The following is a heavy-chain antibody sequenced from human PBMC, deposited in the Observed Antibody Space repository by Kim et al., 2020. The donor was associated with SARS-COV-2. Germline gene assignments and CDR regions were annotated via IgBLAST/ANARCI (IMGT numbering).Heavy chain of an antibody. CDR2: ISSSGGST. Sequence: GGSLRLSCAASGFTFSSYAMSWVRQAPGKGLEWVSGISSSGGSTNYADSVKGRFTISRDNSKNTLYLQMNSLRAEDTAIYYCAKRKEYSSGWSFDYWGQGTLVTVSS. V-gene: IGHV3-23*01. D-gene: IGHD6-19*01. CDR3: AKRKEYSSGWSFDY. CDR1: GFTFSSYA. J-gene: IGHJ4*02.